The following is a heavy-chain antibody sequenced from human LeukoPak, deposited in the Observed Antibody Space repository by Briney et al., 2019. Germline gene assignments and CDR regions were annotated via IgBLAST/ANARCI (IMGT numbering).Heavy chain of an antibody. Sequence: ASMKVSCKASGYTFTSYGISWVRQAPGQGLEWMGWISAHNGNTNYAQKLQGRVTMTTDTSTSTAYMELRSLRSDDTAVYYCARGLYDFWSGYDVGYYYYMDVWGKGTTVTVSS. V-gene: IGHV1-18*01. CDR2: ISAHNGNT. CDR3: ARGLYDFWSGYDVGYYYYMDV. CDR1: GYTFTSYG. J-gene: IGHJ6*03. D-gene: IGHD3-3*01.